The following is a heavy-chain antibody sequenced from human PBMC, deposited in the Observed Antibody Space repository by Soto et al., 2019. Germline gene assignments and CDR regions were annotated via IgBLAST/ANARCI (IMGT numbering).Heavy chain of an antibody. Sequence: PGESLKISCKGSGYSFTSYWISWMRQMPGKGLEWMGRIDPSDSYTNYSPSFQGHVTISADKSISTAYLQWSSLKASDTAMYYCARLPITGTENYYYGMDVWGQGTTVTV. V-gene: IGHV5-10-1*01. CDR1: GYSFTSYW. D-gene: IGHD1-7*01. CDR3: ARLPITGTENYYYGMDV. J-gene: IGHJ6*02. CDR2: IDPSDSYT.